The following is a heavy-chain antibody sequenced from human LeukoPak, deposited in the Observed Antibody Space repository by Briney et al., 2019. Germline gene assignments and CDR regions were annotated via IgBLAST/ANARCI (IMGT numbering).Heavy chain of an antibody. V-gene: IGHV1-2*02. CDR3: ARVVDILTGQLDY. CDR2: INPNSGGT. CDR1: GYTFTGYY. D-gene: IGHD3-9*01. Sequence: ASVKVSCKASGYTFTGYYMHWVRQAPGQGLEWMGWINPNSGGTNYAQNLQGRVTMTTDTSTSTAYMELRSLRSDDTAVYYCARVVDILTGQLDYWGQGTLVTVSS. J-gene: IGHJ4*02.